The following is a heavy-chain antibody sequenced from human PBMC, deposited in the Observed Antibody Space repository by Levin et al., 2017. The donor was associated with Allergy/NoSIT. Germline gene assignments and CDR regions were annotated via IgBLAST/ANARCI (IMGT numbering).Heavy chain of an antibody. D-gene: IGHD6-13*01. Sequence: PSQTLSLPCTVSGGSISTYYWSWIRQPAGKGLEWIGRIYTSGSTNYNPSLKSRVTMSLDTSKNQFSLKLTSVTAADTAVYFCARGLGSSWYYFDYWGQGTLVTVSS. CDR2: IYTSGST. CDR1: GGSISTYY. V-gene: IGHV4-4*07. CDR3: ARGLGSSWYYFDY. J-gene: IGHJ4*02.